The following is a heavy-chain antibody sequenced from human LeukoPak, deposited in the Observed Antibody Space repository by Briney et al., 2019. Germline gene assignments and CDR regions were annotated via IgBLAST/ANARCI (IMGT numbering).Heavy chain of an antibody. Sequence: GGSLRLSCAASGFTFSSYAMHWVRQAPGEGLGWGAVISYDGSNKYYADSVKGRFTISRDNSKNTLYLQMNSLRAEDTAVYYCARDPSYSSRRGFYGMDVWGQGTTVTVSS. D-gene: IGHD6-13*01. CDR3: ARDPSYSSRRGFYGMDV. V-gene: IGHV3-30-3*01. CDR1: GFTFSSYA. J-gene: IGHJ6*02. CDR2: ISYDGSNK.